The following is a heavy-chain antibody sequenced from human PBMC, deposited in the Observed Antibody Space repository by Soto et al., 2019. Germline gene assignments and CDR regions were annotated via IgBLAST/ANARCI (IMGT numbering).Heavy chain of an antibody. D-gene: IGHD3-10*01. Sequence: PVGSLRLSCAASGCTFSSYEMNWVRQAPGKGLEWVSYISSSGSTIYYADSVKGRFTISRDNAKNSLYLQMNSLRAEDTAVYYCARVRVRTFFDIWGQGTMVTVSS. CDR3: ARVRVRTFFDI. CDR2: ISSSGSTI. CDR1: GCTFSSYE. V-gene: IGHV3-48*03. J-gene: IGHJ4*03.